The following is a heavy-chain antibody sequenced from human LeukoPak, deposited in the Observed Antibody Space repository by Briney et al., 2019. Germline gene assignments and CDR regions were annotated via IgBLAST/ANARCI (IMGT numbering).Heavy chain of an antibody. V-gene: IGHV4-59*01. CDR1: GGSISSYY. CDR3: AREDSSGYYPSGAFDI. CDR2: IYYSGST. Sequence: SETLSLTCTVSGGSISSYYWSWIRQPPGKGLEWIGYIYYSGSTNYNPSLKSRVTISVDTSKNQFSLKLSSVTAADTAVYYCAREDSSGYYPSGAFDIWGQGTMVTVSS. D-gene: IGHD3-22*01. J-gene: IGHJ3*02.